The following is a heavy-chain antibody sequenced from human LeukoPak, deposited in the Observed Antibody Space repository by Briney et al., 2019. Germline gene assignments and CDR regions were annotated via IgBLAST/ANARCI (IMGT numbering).Heavy chain of an antibody. CDR1: GFTFSNYW. Sequence: GGSLRLSCAASGFTFSNYWMHWVRQAPGKGLVWVSRISSDGSITSYADSVKGRFTISRDNAKNTLYLQMNSLRAEDTAVYYCASESPDLVGATPDHWGQGTLVTVSS. J-gene: IGHJ4*02. D-gene: IGHD1-26*01. CDR3: ASESPDLVGATPDH. CDR2: ISSDGSIT. V-gene: IGHV3-74*01.